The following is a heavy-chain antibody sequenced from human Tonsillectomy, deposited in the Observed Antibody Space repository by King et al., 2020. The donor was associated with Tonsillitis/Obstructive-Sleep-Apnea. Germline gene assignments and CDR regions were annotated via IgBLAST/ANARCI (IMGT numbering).Heavy chain of an antibody. CDR1: GFTFDDYA. D-gene: IGHD2-21*01. CDR3: AKDHGLAGYFYYMDV. Sequence: VQLVESGGGLVQPGRSLRLSCAASGFTFDDYAMHWVRQTPGKGLEWVSGISWNSRGIGYADSVKGRFTISRDNAKSSLYLEMNSLRVEDTALYYCAKDHGLAGYFYYMDVWGKGTTVTVS. V-gene: IGHV3-9*01. CDR2: ISWNSRGI. J-gene: IGHJ6*03.